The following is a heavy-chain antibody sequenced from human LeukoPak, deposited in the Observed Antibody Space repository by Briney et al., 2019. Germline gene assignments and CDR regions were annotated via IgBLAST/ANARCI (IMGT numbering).Heavy chain of an antibody. CDR3: AKDRVSPGFNWFDP. V-gene: IGHV3-23*01. CDR2: INGRGDNT. CDR1: GVIISSYA. Sequence: GGSLRLSCAASGVIISSYAMSWVRQAPGKGLEGVSAINGRGDNTYYADFVKGRFTISRDNSKSTVYLQMNSLRTEDTAVYYCAKDRVSPGFNWFDPWGQGTLVTVSS. D-gene: IGHD2/OR15-2a*01. J-gene: IGHJ5*02.